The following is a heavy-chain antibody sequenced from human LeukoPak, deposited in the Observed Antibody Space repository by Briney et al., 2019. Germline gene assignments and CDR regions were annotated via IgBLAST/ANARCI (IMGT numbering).Heavy chain of an antibody. Sequence: SETLSLTCTVSGGSISSSSYYWGWIRQPPGKGLEWIGYIYYSGSTNYNPSLKSRVTISVDTSKNQFSLKLSSVTAADTAVYYCARDGYGDPGWFDPWGQGTLVTVSS. CDR2: IYYSGST. CDR1: GGSISSSSYY. D-gene: IGHD4-17*01. V-gene: IGHV4-61*01. J-gene: IGHJ5*02. CDR3: ARDGYGDPGWFDP.